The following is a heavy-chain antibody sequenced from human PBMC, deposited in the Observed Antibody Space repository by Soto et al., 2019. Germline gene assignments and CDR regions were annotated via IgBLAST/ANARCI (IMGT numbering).Heavy chain of an antibody. D-gene: IGHD3-3*01. Sequence: SETLSLTCAVYGGSFSGYYWSWIRRPPGKGLEWIGEINHSGSTNYNPSLKSRVTISVDTSKNQFSLKLSSVTAADTAVYYCARARHSSYYDFWSGSYTYYYYGMDVWGQGTTVTVSS. V-gene: IGHV4-34*01. CDR2: INHSGST. J-gene: IGHJ6*02. CDR1: GGSFSGYY. CDR3: ARARHSSYYDFWSGSYTYYYYGMDV.